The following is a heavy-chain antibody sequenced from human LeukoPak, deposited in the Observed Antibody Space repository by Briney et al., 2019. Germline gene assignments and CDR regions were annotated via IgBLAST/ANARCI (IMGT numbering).Heavy chain of an antibody. CDR1: GGSISSGDYY. CDR3: ARDDYSSGWNNWFDP. V-gene: IGHV4-30-4*01. Sequence: SQTLSLTCTVSGGSISSGDYYWSWIRQPPGKGLEWIGYIYYSGSTYYNPSLKSRVTISVDTSKNQFSLKLSSVTAADTAVYYSARDDYSSGWNNWFDPWGQGTLVTVSS. CDR2: IYYSGST. J-gene: IGHJ5*02. D-gene: IGHD6-19*01.